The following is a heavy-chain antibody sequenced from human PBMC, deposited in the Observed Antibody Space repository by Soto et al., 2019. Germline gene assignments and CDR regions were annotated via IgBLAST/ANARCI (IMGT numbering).Heavy chain of an antibody. CDR2: INHSGST. CDR1: GGCFSGYY. J-gene: IGHJ6*02. D-gene: IGHD6-13*01. Sequence: PSETLSLTCAVYGGCFSGYYWSWIRQPPGKGLEWIGEINHSGSTNYNPSLKSRVTISVDTSKNQFSLKLSSVTAADTAVYYCASSIAAAGGMDVWGQGTTVTASS. V-gene: IGHV4-34*01. CDR3: ASSIAAAGGMDV.